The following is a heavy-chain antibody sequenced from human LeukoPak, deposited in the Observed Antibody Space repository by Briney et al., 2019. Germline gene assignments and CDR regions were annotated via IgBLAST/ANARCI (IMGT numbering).Heavy chain of an antibody. CDR1: GGSFSGYY. Sequence: PSETLSLTCAVYGGSFSGYYWSWIRQPPGKGLEWIGEINHSGSTDYKPSLKSRVTISVDTSKNQFSLKLSSVTAADTAVYYCARGLKVVRYDILTGYYNSGGQLDYWGQGTLVTVSS. V-gene: IGHV4-34*01. D-gene: IGHD3-9*01. CDR3: ARGLKVVRYDILTGYYNSGGQLDY. CDR2: INHSGST. J-gene: IGHJ4*02.